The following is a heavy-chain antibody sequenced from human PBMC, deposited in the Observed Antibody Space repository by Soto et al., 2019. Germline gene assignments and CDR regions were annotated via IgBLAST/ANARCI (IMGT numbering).Heavy chain of an antibody. D-gene: IGHD3-10*01. V-gene: IGHV1-18*01. CDR3: ARDKPPRYYYGSGSYESGVDY. Sequence: ASVKVSCKASVYTFTSYGISWVRQAPGQGLEWMGWISAYNGNTNYAQKLQGRVTMTTDTSTSTAYMELRSLRSDDTAVYYCARDKPPRYYYGSGSYESGVDYWGQGTLVTVSS. CDR1: VYTFTSYG. J-gene: IGHJ4*02. CDR2: ISAYNGNT.